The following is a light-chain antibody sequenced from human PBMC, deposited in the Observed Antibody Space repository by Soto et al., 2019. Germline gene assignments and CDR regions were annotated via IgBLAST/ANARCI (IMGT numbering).Light chain of an antibody. V-gene: IGLV2-8*01. CDR1: STDVGTYNY. Sequence: QSALTQPPSASGSPGQSITISCTGTSTDVGTYNYVSWHQQHPGKAPKLMIYEVNKRPSGVPDRFSGSKSGNTASLTVSGVQAEDEADYYCSSYAGSNKMIFGGGTQLTVL. CDR3: SSYAGSNKMI. J-gene: IGLJ2*01. CDR2: EVN.